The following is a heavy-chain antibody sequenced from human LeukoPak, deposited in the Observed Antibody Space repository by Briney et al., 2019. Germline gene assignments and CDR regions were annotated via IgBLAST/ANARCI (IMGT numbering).Heavy chain of an antibody. CDR1: GFLVNANH. CDR2: IYSSDYI. D-gene: IGHD3-22*01. Sequence: GGSLRLSCAASGFLVNANHMNWVRQAPGKGLEWVSIIYSSDYIYYADSVKGRFTISRDNSKNTLYLQMNSLRAEDTAVYYCATMNYYDSSGYYPGGGYFDYWGQGTLVTVSS. J-gene: IGHJ4*02. V-gene: IGHV3-66*01. CDR3: ATMNYYDSSGYYPGGGYFDY.